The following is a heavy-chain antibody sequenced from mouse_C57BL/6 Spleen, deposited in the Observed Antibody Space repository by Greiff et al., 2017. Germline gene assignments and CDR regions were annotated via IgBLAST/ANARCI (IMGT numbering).Heavy chain of an antibody. CDR2: IYLGSGIT. V-gene: IGHV1-66*01. D-gene: IGHD2-3*01. J-gene: IGHJ4*01. CDR1: GYTFSSYY. CDR3: AIDGYLGCMDY. Sequence: MPLVESGPELVKPVAFVKISCKAPGYTFSSYYTYWVKQRPGQGLEWNGWIYLGSGITEDNERVKGEATPTADTASSTAYMQLSSLTSDDSAVYYGAIDGYLGCMDYWGQGTSVTVSS.